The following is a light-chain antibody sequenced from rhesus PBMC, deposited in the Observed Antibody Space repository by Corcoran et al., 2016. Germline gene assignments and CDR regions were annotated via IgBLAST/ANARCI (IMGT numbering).Light chain of an antibody. J-gene: IGKJ3*01. CDR3: QQYDDLPFT. V-gene: IGKV1-19*01. CDR2: AAS. CDR1: QSISSW. Sequence: DIQMTQSPSSLSASVGDTVTITCRASQSISSWLAWYQQKPGKAPKPLIYAASRLQSGVPSRFSGRGSGTDYTLTISSLQPEDGATYYCQQYDDLPFTFVPGTKLDIK.